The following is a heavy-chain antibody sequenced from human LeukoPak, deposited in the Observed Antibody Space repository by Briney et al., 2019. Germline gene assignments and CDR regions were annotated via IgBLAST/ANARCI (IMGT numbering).Heavy chain of an antibody. CDR3: ARRDGSGYYGYYFDY. D-gene: IGHD3-22*01. CDR2: FYYSGST. V-gene: IGHV4-59*01. CDR1: GGSISSYY. J-gene: IGHJ4*02. Sequence: PSETLSLTCTVSGGSISSYYWSWIRQPPGKGLEWIGFFYYSGSTNYNPSLKSRVTISVDTSKNQFSLKLSSVTAADTAAYYCARRDGSGYYGYYFDYWGQGTLVTVSS.